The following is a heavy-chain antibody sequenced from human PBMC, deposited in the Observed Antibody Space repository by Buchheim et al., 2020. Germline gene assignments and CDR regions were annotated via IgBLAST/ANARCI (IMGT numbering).Heavy chain of an antibody. J-gene: IGHJ6*02. CDR1: GGSFSGYY. CDR2: INHSGST. D-gene: IGHD3-10*01. V-gene: IGHV4-34*01. Sequence: QVQLQQWGAGLLKPSETLSLTCAVSGGSFSGYYWSWIRQPPGKGVEWIGEINHSGSTNYNPSLKSRVTISVDPSKNQFYLELISVTAADTAVYYCAILRITMVRGVIRRPGMDVWGQGTT. CDR3: AILRITMVRGVIRRPGMDV.